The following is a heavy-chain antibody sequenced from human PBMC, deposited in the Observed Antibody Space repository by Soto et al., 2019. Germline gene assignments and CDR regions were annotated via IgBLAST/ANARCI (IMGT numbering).Heavy chain of an antibody. J-gene: IGHJ4*02. D-gene: IGHD2-21*02. CDR1: GGSISSGGYY. V-gene: IGHV4-31*03. CDR2: IYSSGST. CDR3: AYCGGDCYSGGVDY. Sequence: QVQLQESGPGLVKPSQTLSLTCTVSGGSISSGGYYWSWIRQHPGKGLEWIGYIYSSGSTYYNPSRNDRVTSSVDTSKNQFSLKLSSVTAADTAVYYCAYCGGDCYSGGVDYWGQGTLVTVSS.